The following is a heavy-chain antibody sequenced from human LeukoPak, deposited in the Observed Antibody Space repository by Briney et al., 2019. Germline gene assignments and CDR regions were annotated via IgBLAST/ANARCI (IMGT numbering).Heavy chain of an antibody. CDR1: GYSISTGYY. Sequence: SETLSLTCTVSGYSISTGYYWGWIRQPPGKGLEWIGSIYYSGSTYYNPSLKSRVTISVDTSKNQFSLKLSSVTAADTAVYYCARVPRYSSAENWFDPWGQGTLVTVSS. J-gene: IGHJ5*02. D-gene: IGHD6-19*01. CDR2: IYYSGST. V-gene: IGHV4-38-2*02. CDR3: ARVPRYSSAENWFDP.